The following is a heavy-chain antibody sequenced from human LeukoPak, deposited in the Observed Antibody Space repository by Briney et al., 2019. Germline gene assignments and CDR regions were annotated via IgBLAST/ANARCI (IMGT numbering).Heavy chain of an antibody. J-gene: IGHJ4*02. CDR1: GGSISSYY. V-gene: IGHV4-59*01. Sequence: KSSETLSLTCTVSGGSISSYYWSWIRQPPGKGLEWIGYIYYSGSTNYNPSLKSRVTISVDTSKNQFSLKLSSVTAADTAVYYCARVGIIMVRGVILYYFDYWGQGTLVTVSS. CDR2: IYYSGST. CDR3: ARVGIIMVRGVILYYFDY. D-gene: IGHD3-10*01.